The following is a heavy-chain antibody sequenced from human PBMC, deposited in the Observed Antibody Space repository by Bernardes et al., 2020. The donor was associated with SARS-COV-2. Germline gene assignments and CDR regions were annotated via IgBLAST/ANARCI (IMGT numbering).Heavy chain of an antibody. J-gene: IGHJ4*02. D-gene: IGHD5-18*01. Sequence: GGSLRLSCAASGFTVSSNYMSWVRQAPGKGLEWVSVIYSGGSTYYADSVKGRFTISRDNSKNTLYLQMNSLRAEDTAVYYCAREGYGVGGRSDYWGQGTLVTVSS. V-gene: IGHV3-66*01. CDR2: IYSGGST. CDR1: GFTVSSNY. CDR3: AREGYGVGGRSDY.